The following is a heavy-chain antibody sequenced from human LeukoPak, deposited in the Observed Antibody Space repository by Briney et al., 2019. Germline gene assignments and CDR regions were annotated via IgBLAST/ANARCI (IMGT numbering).Heavy chain of an antibody. CDR2: ISGSGGST. Sequence: GGSLRLSCAASGFTFSSYAMSWVRQAPGKGLEWVSAISGSGGSTYYADSVKGRFTISRDNSKNTLYLHMNSLRAEDTAVYYCAKAIPSSGWYGPLSFFDYWGQGTLVTVSS. CDR1: GFTFSSYA. V-gene: IGHV3-23*01. J-gene: IGHJ4*02. D-gene: IGHD6-19*01. CDR3: AKAIPSSGWYGPLSFFDY.